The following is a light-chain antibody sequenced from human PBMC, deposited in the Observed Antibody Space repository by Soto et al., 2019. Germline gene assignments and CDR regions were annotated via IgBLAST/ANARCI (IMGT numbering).Light chain of an antibody. CDR1: ETVRTN. CDR3: QQYYTWPPYT. J-gene: IGKJ2*01. V-gene: IGKV3-15*01. Sequence: IVMTQSPATLSVSPGERVTLSCRASETVRTNLAWFQQKPGQTPRLLIFGASTRATGIPTRFTGSGSETEFTLTISSLQSEDLAVYYCQQYYTWPPYTFGQGTKLEIK. CDR2: GAS.